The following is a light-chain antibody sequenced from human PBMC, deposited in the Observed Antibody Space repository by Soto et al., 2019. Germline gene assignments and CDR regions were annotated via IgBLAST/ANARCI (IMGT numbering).Light chain of an antibody. CDR1: QFVSSRF. J-gene: IGKJ5*01. Sequence: EIVLTQSPSTLSLSPGESATLLCRASQFVSSRFLAWYQQKPGQAPRLLIYGASSRATGIPDRFSGSGSGTDFTLTITPLEPEDFVVYFCQQYGSSPITFGQGTRLEI. CDR3: QQYGSSPIT. CDR2: GAS. V-gene: IGKV3-20*01.